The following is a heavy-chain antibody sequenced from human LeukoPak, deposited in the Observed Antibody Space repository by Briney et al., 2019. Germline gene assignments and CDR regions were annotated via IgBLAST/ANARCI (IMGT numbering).Heavy chain of an antibody. CDR1: EDSVSSNSAA. CDR3: TRSDCSSGRCPGFDN. J-gene: IGHJ4*02. CDR2: TYYRSKWFI. V-gene: IGHV6-1*01. Sequence: SQTLSLTCGISEDSVSSNSAAWNWIRQSPSRGLEWLGRTYYRSKWFINYAPSVKSRIIINPDTPKNQVSLQLNSVTPEDTAVYYCTRSDCSSGRCPGFDNWGQGTLVTVSS. D-gene: IGHD6-19*01.